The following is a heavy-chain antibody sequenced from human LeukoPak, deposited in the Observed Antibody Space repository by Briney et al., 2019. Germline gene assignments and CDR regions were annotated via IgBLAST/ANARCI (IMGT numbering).Heavy chain of an antibody. D-gene: IGHD2/OR15-2a*01. CDR2: ISETGAIT. V-gene: IGHV3-23*01. Sequence: GGSLRLSCAASGFTFTSYPMTGVRQAPGKGLEWVSSISETGAITNYADSVKGRFTISRDNSKNTLYLQMSSLRAEDAAVYFCAKYIGPSRRIFDYWGQGTLVAVSS. CDR1: GFTFTSYP. J-gene: IGHJ4*02. CDR3: AKYIGPSRRIFDY.